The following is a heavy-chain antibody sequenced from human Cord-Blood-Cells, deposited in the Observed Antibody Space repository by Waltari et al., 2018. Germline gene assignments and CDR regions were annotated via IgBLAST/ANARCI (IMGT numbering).Heavy chain of an antibody. CDR3: ARGRGSSSWYSY. J-gene: IGHJ4*02. D-gene: IGHD6-13*01. CDR2: IHHSGST. Sequence: QVQLQQWGAGLLKPSETLSLTCAVYGGSFSGYYWSWIRQPPGKGLEWIGEIHHSGSTNYNPSLKSRVTISVDTSKNQFSLKLSSVTAADTAVYYCARGRGSSSWYSYWGQGTLVTVSS. CDR1: GGSFSGYY. V-gene: IGHV4-34*01.